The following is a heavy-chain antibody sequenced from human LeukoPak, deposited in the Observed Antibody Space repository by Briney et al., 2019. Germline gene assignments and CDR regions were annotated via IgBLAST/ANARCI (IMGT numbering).Heavy chain of an antibody. V-gene: IGHV3-74*03. J-gene: IGHJ1*01. D-gene: IGHD3-22*01. Sequence: PGGSLRLSCAASGFTFSSSWMHWVRQPPGKGLVWVSRISPDGRSTTYADSVKGRFTISRDNAKNTLYLQMNTLRAEDTAVYYCAKSHIVVVITGYFQHWGQGTLVTVSS. CDR3: AKSHIVVVITGYFQH. CDR2: ISPDGRST. CDR1: GFTFSSSW.